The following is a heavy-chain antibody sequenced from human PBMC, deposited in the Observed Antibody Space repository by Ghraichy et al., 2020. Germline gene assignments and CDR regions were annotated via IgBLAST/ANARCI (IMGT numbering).Heavy chain of an antibody. V-gene: IGHV3-30*18. D-gene: IGHD3-3*01. CDR3: AKENTKYYFYAGMDV. J-gene: IGHJ6*02. CDR1: TFSFNTYA. Sequence: LSLTCAASTFSFNTYAMHWVRQAPGKGLEWLALFSYDSSSKYYADSVKGRFSISRDNSKDTLYLQMNSLRPEDTAVYFCAKENTKYYFYAGMDVWGQGTTVTVSS. CDR2: FSYDSSSK.